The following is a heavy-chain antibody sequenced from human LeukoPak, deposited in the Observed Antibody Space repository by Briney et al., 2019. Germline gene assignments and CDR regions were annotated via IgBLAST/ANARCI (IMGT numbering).Heavy chain of an antibody. CDR1: GFTFSNYW. V-gene: IGHV3-74*01. CDR3: ARSDWFDP. CDR2: IKSDGSDT. Sequence: GGSLRLSCAVSGFTFSNYWMQWIRQVPGEGLVWVSRIKSDGSDTTYADSVKGRFTVSRDNAKNTLYLQMNSLRVEDTAVYFCARSDWFDPWGQGTLVTVSS. J-gene: IGHJ5*02.